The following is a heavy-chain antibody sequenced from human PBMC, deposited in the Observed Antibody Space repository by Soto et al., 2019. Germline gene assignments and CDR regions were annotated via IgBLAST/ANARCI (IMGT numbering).Heavy chain of an antibody. CDR1: GYTFTNSG. Sequence: GASVKVSCKASGYTFTNSGFSWVRQAPGQGLERVGWIRVNNGDTHYAQKLQGRVTMTTDTSTSTAYMELRSLRSDDTAVYYCERDPRSSGLMVRFDPWGQGTLVTVSS. J-gene: IGHJ5*02. V-gene: IGHV1-18*01. CDR3: ERDPRSSGLMVRFDP. CDR2: IRVNNGDT. D-gene: IGHD6-19*01.